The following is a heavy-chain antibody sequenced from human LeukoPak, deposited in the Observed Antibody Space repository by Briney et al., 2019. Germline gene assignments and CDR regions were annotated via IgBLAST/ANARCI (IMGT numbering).Heavy chain of an antibody. CDR1: GGSINSYY. V-gene: IGHV4-4*07. CDR2: IYTTGPT. J-gene: IGHJ4*02. Sequence: PSETLSLTCTVSGGSINSYYWGWVRQPPGKGLEWIGRIYTTGPTHYSPSLKSRLTMSVDTSKTQFSLQLTSVTAADTALYFCGRQGYTASHYFVDYWSQGTLVTVSS. CDR3: GRQGYTASHYFVDY. D-gene: IGHD1-26*01.